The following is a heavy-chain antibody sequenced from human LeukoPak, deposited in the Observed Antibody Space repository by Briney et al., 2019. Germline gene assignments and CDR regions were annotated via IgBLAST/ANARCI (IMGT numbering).Heavy chain of an antibody. CDR2: IYYSGST. CDR1: GGSISSSSYY. V-gene: IGHV4-39*01. CDR3: ARRANLLWFGELSRSNWFDP. D-gene: IGHD3-10*01. Sequence: SETLSLTCTVSGGSISSSSYYWAWIRQPPGKGLEWIRSIYYSGSTYYNPSLKSRLTISVDTSKNQFSLKLSSVTAADTAVYYCARRANLLWFGELSRSNWFDPWGQGTLVTVSS. J-gene: IGHJ5*02.